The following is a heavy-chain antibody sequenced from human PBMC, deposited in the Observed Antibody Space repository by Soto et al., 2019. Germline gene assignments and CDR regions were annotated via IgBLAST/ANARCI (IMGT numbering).Heavy chain of an antibody. Sequence: PVGSLRLSCAASGFTFSSYWMSWVRQAPGKGLEWVANIKQDGSEKYYVDSVKGRFTISRDNAKNSLYLQMNSLRAEDTAVYYCASFSSGWYKYYYYYGMDVWGQGTTVTV. V-gene: IGHV3-7*03. CDR3: ASFSSGWYKYYYYYGMDV. J-gene: IGHJ6*02. CDR1: GFTFSSYW. D-gene: IGHD6-19*01. CDR2: IKQDGSEK.